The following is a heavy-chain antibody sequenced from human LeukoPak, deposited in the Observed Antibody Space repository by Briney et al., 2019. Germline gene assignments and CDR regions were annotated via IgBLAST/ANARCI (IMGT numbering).Heavy chain of an antibody. Sequence: GGSLRLSCAASGFTFSSYAMHWVRQAPGKGLDWVAVISYDGSNKYYADSVKGRFTISRDNSKNTLYLQMNSLRAEDTAVYYCAGGGGRGYYDSSGYYPHWGQGTLVTVSS. CDR3: AGGGGRGYYDSSGYYPH. J-gene: IGHJ4*02. CDR1: GFTFSSYA. V-gene: IGHV3-30*04. CDR2: ISYDGSNK. D-gene: IGHD3-22*01.